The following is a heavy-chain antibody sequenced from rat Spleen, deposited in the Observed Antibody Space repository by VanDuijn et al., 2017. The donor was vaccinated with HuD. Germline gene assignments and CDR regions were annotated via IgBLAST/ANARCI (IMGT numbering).Heavy chain of an antibody. CDR2: SASGGSNT. V-gene: IGHV5-46*01. D-gene: IGHD1-11*01. J-gene: IGHJ4*01. CDR3: VKEANYGGLMDA. CDR1: GFTFSSFP. Sequence: EVQLVESGGGLVQPGRSMKLSCAASGFTFSSFPMAWVRQAPRKGLEWVATSASGGSNTYYPDSVKGRFTISRDNIKSTLYLQMDTLRSEDTATYYCVKEANYGGLMDAWGQGASVTVSS.